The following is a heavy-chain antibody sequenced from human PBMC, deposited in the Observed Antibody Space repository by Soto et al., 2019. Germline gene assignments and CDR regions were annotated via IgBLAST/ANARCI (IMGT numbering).Heavy chain of an antibody. D-gene: IGHD1-1*01. Sequence: SETLSLTCTVSGGSISSSSYYWGWIRQPPGKGLEWIGSIYYSGSTYYNPSLKSRVTISVDTSKNQFSLKLSSVTAADTAVYYCARPEKETGIYGMDVWGQGTTVTVSS. CDR3: ARPEKETGIYGMDV. CDR1: GGSISSSSYY. J-gene: IGHJ6*02. V-gene: IGHV4-39*01. CDR2: IYYSGST.